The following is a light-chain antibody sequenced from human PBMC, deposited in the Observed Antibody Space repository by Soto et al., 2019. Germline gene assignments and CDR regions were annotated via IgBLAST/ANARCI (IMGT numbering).Light chain of an antibody. Sequence: QSVLTQPPSASGTPGQRVTISCSGSSSNIGSNTVNWYQQLPGTAPKLLIYSNNQRPSGVPDRFSGSKSGTSASLAISRLQSEDEADYYCASWDDSLNGVVFGGGTKHTVL. V-gene: IGLV1-44*01. CDR1: SSNIGSNT. J-gene: IGLJ2*01. CDR3: ASWDDSLNGVV. CDR2: SNN.